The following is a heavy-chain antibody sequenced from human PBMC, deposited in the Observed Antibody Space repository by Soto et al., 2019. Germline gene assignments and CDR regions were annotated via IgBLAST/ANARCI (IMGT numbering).Heavy chain of an antibody. CDR2: IYWDGDI. V-gene: IGHV2-5*02. CDR3: AHTLPEEWLVVFDW. Sequence: QITLRESGPTLVEPTQTLTLTCTFSGFSLSTSGVGVGWIRQPPGKALDWLALIYWDGDIRYSAYLKSRLTITKDTTKNQVVPTMTNMDPVDTAAHYCAHTLPEEWLVVFDWWGQGALVTVSS. J-gene: IGHJ4*02. CDR1: GFSLSTSGVG. D-gene: IGHD6-19*01.